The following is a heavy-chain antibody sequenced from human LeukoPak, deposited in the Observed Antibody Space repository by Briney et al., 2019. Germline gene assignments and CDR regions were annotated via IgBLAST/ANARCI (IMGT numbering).Heavy chain of an antibody. CDR2: INGSGGST. D-gene: IGHD3-22*01. J-gene: IGHJ3*02. CDR3: AREYISGPKQTDAFDI. V-gene: IGHV3-23*01. Sequence: GGSLRLSCAASGFTFSSYAMSWVRQAPGKGLEWVSAINGSGGSTYYADSVKGRFTISRDNSKNTLYLQMNSLRTEDTAVYYCAREYISGPKQTDAFDIWGQGTMVTVSS. CDR1: GFTFSSYA.